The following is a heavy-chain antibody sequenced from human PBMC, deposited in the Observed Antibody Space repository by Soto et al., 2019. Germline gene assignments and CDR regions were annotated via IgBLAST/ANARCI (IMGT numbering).Heavy chain of an antibody. D-gene: IGHD6-25*01. V-gene: IGHV1-8*01. CDR3: ARRKERSGPYYLDL. J-gene: IGHJ4*02. CDR1: GFTFITYD. Sequence: ASVKGYCRASGFTFITYDFSWVRQAAGQVLEWMGWMNPNNGNAGFAQKFRGRINMTRNTSISTAYLELSSLRSDDSAVYFCARRKERSGPYYLDLWGQGTQVTVSS. CDR2: MNPNNGNA.